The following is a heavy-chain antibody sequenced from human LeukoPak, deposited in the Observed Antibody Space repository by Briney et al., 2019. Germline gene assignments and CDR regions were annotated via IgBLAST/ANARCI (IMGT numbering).Heavy chain of an antibody. Sequence: SETLSLTCTVSGGSISSYYWSWIRQPAGKGLEWIGRIYTSGSTNYNPSLKSRVTMSVDTSKNQFSLKLSSVTAAATAVYYCARDLGTYYYDSSGPDAFDIWGQGTMVTVSS. CDR1: GGSISSYY. D-gene: IGHD3-22*01. J-gene: IGHJ3*02. CDR2: IYTSGST. V-gene: IGHV4-4*07. CDR3: ARDLGTYYYDSSGPDAFDI.